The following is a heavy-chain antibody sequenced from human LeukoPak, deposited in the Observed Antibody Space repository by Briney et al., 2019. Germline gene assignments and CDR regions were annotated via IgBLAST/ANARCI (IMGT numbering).Heavy chain of an antibody. CDR2: ISYDGSNK. V-gene: IGHV3-30*03. D-gene: IGHD3-16*02. CDR1: GFTFSSYS. CDR3: ARTYSWSLSRFDY. J-gene: IGHJ4*02. Sequence: PGGSLRLSCAASGFTFSSYSMNWVRQAPGKGLEWVAVISYDGSNKYYADSVKGRFTISRDNSKNTLYLQMNSLRAEDTAVYDCARTYSWSLSRFDYWGQGTLVTVSS.